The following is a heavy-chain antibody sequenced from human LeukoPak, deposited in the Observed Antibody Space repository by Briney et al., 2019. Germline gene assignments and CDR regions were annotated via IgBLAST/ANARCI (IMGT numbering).Heavy chain of an antibody. CDR1: GYTLTGYY. Sequence: ASVKVSCKASGYTLTGYYMHWVRQAPGQGLEWMGWIDPNSGGTNYAQKFQGWVTMTRDTSISTAYMELSRLRSDDTAVYYCARRYCSGGSCYDDYWGQGTLVTVSS. V-gene: IGHV1-2*04. CDR3: ARRYCSGGSCYDDY. D-gene: IGHD2-15*01. J-gene: IGHJ4*02. CDR2: IDPNSGGT.